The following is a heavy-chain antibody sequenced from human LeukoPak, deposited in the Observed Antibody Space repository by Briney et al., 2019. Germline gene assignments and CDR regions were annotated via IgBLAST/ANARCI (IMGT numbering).Heavy chain of an antibody. CDR2: IYYSGST. CDR1: GGSISSYY. D-gene: IGHD3-3*01. J-gene: IGHJ4*02. Sequence: PSETLSLTCTVSGGSISSYYWSWIRQPPGRGLEWIGYIYYSGSTNYNPSLKSRVTISVDTSKNQFSLKLSSVTAADTAVYYCASHKRGYYDFWSGYYDPGYGYYFDYWGQGTLVTVSS. V-gene: IGHV4-59*12. CDR3: ASHKRGYYDFWSGYYDPGYGYYFDY.